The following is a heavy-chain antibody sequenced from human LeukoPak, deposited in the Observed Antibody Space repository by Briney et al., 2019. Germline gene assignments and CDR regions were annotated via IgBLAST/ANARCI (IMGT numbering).Heavy chain of an antibody. D-gene: IGHD6-25*01. V-gene: IGHV3-21*01. CDR1: VVAFSTYS. CDR3: ARTLPGGHNFDY. J-gene: IGHJ4*02. CDR2: ITSTSNYI. Sequence: PGGSLRLSCAASVVAFSTYSMNWVRQTPGKGLEWVSSITSTSNYISYADSLMGRFTLSRDNAKNSLYLQMHSLRAQETAVYYCARTLPGGHNFDYWGQGTLVTVSS.